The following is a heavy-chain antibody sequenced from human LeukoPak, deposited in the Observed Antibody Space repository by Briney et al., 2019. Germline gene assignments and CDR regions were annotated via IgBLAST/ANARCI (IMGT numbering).Heavy chain of an antibody. CDR2: IYYSGST. J-gene: IGHJ4*02. Sequence: SETLSLTCAVYGGSFSGYYWSWIRQPPGKGLEWIGSIYYSGSTYYNPSLKSRVTISVDTSKNQFSLKLSSVTAADTAVYYCARAYDGNSHFDYWGQGTLVTVSS. CDR3: ARAYDGNSHFDY. V-gene: IGHV4-34*01. D-gene: IGHD4-23*01. CDR1: GGSFSGYY.